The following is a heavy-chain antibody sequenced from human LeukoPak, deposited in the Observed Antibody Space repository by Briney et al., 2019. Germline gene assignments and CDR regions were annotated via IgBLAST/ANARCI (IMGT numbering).Heavy chain of an antibody. CDR1: GFSFADYA. D-gene: IGHD2-15*01. J-gene: IGHJ3*02. CDR2: IKSKANGGTT. V-gene: IGHV3-49*03. CDR3: SSYCSGGSCYRDDAFDI. Sequence: GSLRLSCAASGFSFADYALSWFRQAPGKGLEWVGFIKSKANGGTTMYAASVRGRFTISRDDSKTIAYLQMDSLKTEDTAVYYCSSYCSGGSCYRDDAFDIWGQGTMVTVSS.